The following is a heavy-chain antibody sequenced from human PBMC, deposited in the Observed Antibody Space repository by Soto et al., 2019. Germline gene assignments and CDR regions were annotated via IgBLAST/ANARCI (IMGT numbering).Heavy chain of an antibody. CDR2: ISAYNGNT. D-gene: IGHD3-22*01. Sequence: ASVKVSCKASGYTFTSYGISWVRQAPGQGLEWMGWISAYNGNTNYAQKLQGRVTMTTDTSTSTAYMELRSLRSDDTAVYYCARDHSGYYDIYFDYWGQGTLVTVSS. CDR3: ARDHSGYYDIYFDY. V-gene: IGHV1-18*01. CDR1: GYTFTSYG. J-gene: IGHJ4*02.